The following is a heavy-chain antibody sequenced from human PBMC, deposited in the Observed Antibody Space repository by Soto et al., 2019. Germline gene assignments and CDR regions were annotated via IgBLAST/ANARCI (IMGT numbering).Heavy chain of an antibody. V-gene: IGHV1-18*01. Sequence: ASVKVSCKASGYTFTSYGISWVRQAPGQGLEWMGWISAYNGNTNYAQKLQGRVTMTTDTSTSTAYMELRSLRSDDTAVYYCAGDSYYYDSSGPINGMDVWGQGTTVTVAS. D-gene: IGHD3-22*01. CDR2: ISAYNGNT. J-gene: IGHJ6*02. CDR3: AGDSYYYDSSGPINGMDV. CDR1: GYTFTSYG.